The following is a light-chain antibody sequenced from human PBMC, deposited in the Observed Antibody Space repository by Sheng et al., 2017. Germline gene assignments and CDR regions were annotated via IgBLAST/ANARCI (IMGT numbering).Light chain of an antibody. CDR1: QSVSSK. Sequence: EIVMTQSPATLSVSPGERATLSCRASQSVSSKLAWYQQKVGQAPRLLIYGASTRATGIPARFSGSGSGTEFTLTISSLEPEDFAVYYCQQRSNWPPRFTFGPGTKVDIK. V-gene: IGKV3-15*01. J-gene: IGKJ3*01. CDR3: QQRSNWPPRFT. CDR2: GAS.